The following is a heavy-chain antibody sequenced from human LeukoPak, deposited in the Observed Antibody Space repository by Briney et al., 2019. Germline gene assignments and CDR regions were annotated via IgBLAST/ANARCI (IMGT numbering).Heavy chain of an antibody. CDR1: GYTFTSYD. J-gene: IGHJ2*01. CDR2: FDPEDGET. Sequence: ASVRVSCKASGYTFTSYDINWVRQATGQGLEWMGGFDPEDGETIYAQKFQGRVTMTEDTSTDTAYMELSSLRSEDTAVYYCATEGEVGALGYFDLWGRGTLVTVSS. V-gene: IGHV1-24*01. D-gene: IGHD1-26*01. CDR3: ATEGEVGALGYFDL.